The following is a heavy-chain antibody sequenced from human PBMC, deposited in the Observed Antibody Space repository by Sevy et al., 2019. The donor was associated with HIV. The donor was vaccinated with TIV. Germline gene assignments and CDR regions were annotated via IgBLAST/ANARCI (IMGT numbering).Heavy chain of an antibody. J-gene: IGHJ4*02. CDR3: TTGKYSYAIDY. V-gene: IGHV3-15*01. D-gene: IGHD5-18*01. CDR2: IKSKSDGGTT. CDR1: GFTFSNAW. Sequence: GGSLRLSCAASGFTFSNAWMSWVRQAPGKGLEWVGRIKSKSDGGTTDYAAPVKGRFTISRDDSKNTLYLQMNSLETEDTAVYYCTTGKYSYAIDYWGQGTLVTVSS.